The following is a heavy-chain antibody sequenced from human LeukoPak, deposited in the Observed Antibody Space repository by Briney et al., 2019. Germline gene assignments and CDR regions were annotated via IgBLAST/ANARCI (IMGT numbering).Heavy chain of an antibody. V-gene: IGHV3-23*01. D-gene: IGHD3-16*01. Sequence: GGSLRLSCAASGFTCSTYVMSWVRQAPGKGLEWLSLILHNGDSTYYADSVKGRFTISRDNSKNTLYLQMNSLRAEDTAVYYCAGADVFYYGMDVWGQGTTVTVSS. CDR2: ILHNGDST. CDR3: AGADVFYYGMDV. J-gene: IGHJ6*02. CDR1: GFTCSTYV.